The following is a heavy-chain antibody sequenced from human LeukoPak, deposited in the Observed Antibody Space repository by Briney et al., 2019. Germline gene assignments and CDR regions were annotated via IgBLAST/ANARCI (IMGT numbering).Heavy chain of an antibody. CDR3: ARFIPPLDY. J-gene: IGHJ4*02. CDR2: IYYSGRT. CDR1: GGSISGSSYY. V-gene: IGHV4-61*05. Sequence: SETLSLTCTVSGGSISGSSYYWNWIRQPPGTGLEWIGYIYYSGRTKYNPSLKSRVTISADTSKNQFSLKLSSVTAADTAVYYCARFIPPLDYWGQGTLVTVSS. D-gene: IGHD2-2*02.